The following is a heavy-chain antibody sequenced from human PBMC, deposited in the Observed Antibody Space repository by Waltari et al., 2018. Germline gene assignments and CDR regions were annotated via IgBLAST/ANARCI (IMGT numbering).Heavy chain of an antibody. J-gene: IGHJ4*02. CDR1: GCSISSSSCY. CDR2: MYYSGCT. Sequence: LQLQASVPGLVTPSDPLSLPCTLSGCSISSSSCYWGWIRQPLGEGLEWIGRMYYSGCTYYNPSLKRRVTISVDTAKNQFSLKLGSVTAADTAVYYCATKRESSASGFDYWGQGTLVTVSS. V-gene: IGHV4-39*01. D-gene: IGHD6-19*01. CDR3: ATKRESSASGFDY.